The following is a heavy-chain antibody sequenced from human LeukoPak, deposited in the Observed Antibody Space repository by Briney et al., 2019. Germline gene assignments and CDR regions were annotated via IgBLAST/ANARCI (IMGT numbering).Heavy chain of an antibody. D-gene: IGHD3-9*01. J-gene: IGHJ6*03. CDR2: IRYDGSNK. V-gene: IGHV3-30*02. CDR1: GFTFSSYG. CDR3: AKSGRLVNYDILTGSWAYYYYMDV. Sequence: GGSLRLSCAASGFTFSSYGMHWVRQAPGKGLEWVAFIRYDGSNKYYADSVKGRFTISRDNSKNTLYLQMNSLRAEDTAVYYCAKSGRLVNYDILTGSWAYYYYMDVWGKGTTVTVSS.